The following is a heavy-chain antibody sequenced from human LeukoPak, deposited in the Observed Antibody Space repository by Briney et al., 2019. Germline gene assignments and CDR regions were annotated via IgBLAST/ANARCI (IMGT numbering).Heavy chain of an antibody. CDR2: IIPIFGTA. Sequence: SVEVSCKASGGTFSSYAISWVRQAPGQGLEWMGGIIPIFGTANYAQKFQGRVTITTDESTSTAYMELSSLRSEDTAVYYCARASYYYDSSGYPTYFDYWGQGTLVTVSS. V-gene: IGHV1-69*05. D-gene: IGHD3-22*01. CDR3: ARASYYYDSSGYPTYFDY. J-gene: IGHJ4*02. CDR1: GGTFSSYA.